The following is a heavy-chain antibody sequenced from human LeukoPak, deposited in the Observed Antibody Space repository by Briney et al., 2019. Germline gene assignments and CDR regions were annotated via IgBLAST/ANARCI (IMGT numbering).Heavy chain of an antibody. D-gene: IGHD3-10*01. V-gene: IGHV3-30*18. J-gene: IGHJ3*02. Sequence: GGSLRLSCAASGFTFSSYGMHWVRQAPGKGLEWVAVISYDGSNKYYADSVKGRFTISRDNSKNTLYLQMNSLRAEDTAVYYCAKDRLKLWFGELPDAFDIWGQGTMVTVSS. CDR1: GFTFSSYG. CDR2: ISYDGSNK. CDR3: AKDRLKLWFGELPDAFDI.